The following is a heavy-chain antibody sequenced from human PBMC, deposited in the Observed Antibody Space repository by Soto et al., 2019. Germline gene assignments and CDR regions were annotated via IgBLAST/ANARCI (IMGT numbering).Heavy chain of an antibody. D-gene: IGHD2-8*01. CDR2: INSDGSST. J-gene: IGHJ6*02. CDR3: ARAPRQWLGPYYYYGMDV. CDR1: GFTFSSYW. Sequence: PGGSLRLSCAASGFTFSSYWMHWVRQAPGKGLVWVSRINSDGSSTSYADSVKGRFTISRDNAKNTLYLQMNSLRAEDTAVYYCARAPRQWLGPYYYYGMDVWGQGTTVTVSS. V-gene: IGHV3-74*01.